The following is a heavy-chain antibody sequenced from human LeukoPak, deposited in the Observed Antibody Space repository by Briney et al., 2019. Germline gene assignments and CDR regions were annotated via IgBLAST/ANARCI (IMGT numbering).Heavy chain of an antibody. D-gene: IGHD2-8*02. CDR3: ATYRQVLLPFES. V-gene: IGHV3-23*01. CDR1: GFTFSSYA. Sequence: GGSLRLSCAASGFTFSSYAMNWVRQVPGKGLEWVSVIIGSGGTTYYADSVKGRFTISRDNSKNTLYLQMNSLRAEDTAIYYCATYRQVLLPFESWGQGTLVTVSS. J-gene: IGHJ4*02. CDR2: IIGSGGTT.